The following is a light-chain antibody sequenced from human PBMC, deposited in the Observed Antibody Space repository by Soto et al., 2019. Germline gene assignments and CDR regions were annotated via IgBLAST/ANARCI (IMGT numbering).Light chain of an antibody. J-gene: IGLJ3*02. CDR3: AAWDDTLDAQV. CDR2: RNN. V-gene: IGLV1-47*01. Sequence: QPVLTQSPSASGTPEQRVTISCSGSRSNIGRNFAYWYQHVPGTAPRLLIQRNNERPSGVPDRFSGSKSGTSVSLAISGLRSDDEATYYCAAWDDTLDAQVFGGGTKVTVL. CDR1: RSNIGRNF.